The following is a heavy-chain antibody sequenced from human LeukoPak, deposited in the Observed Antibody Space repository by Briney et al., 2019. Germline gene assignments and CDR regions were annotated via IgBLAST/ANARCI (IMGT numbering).Heavy chain of an antibody. CDR1: GYTFTNYA. Sequence: GASVKVSCKASGYTFTNYAMHWVRQAPGQRLEWMGWINAGNGNTKYSQEFQGRVTFSRDTFASTAYMDLSSLRSEDMAVYYCARGAEKQPYNYYYMDAWGKGTTVTISS. CDR2: INAGNGNT. V-gene: IGHV1-3*03. J-gene: IGHJ6*03. CDR3: ARGAEKQPYNYYYMDA. D-gene: IGHD1-26*01.